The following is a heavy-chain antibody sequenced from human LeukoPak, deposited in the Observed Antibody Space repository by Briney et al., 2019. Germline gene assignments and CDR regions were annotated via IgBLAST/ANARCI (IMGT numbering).Heavy chain of an antibody. Sequence: SETLSLTCTVSGGSISSYYWSWIRQPAGKGLEWIGRIYTSGSTNYNPSLKSRVTMSVDTSKNQFSLKLSSVTAADTAVYYCARRYCSGGSCYSNFDYWGQGTLVTVSS. CDR2: IYTSGST. V-gene: IGHV4-4*07. J-gene: IGHJ4*02. CDR1: GGSISSYY. CDR3: ARRYCSGGSCYSNFDY. D-gene: IGHD2-15*01.